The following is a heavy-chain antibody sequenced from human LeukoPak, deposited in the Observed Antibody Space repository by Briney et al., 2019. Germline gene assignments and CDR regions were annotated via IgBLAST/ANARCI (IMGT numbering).Heavy chain of an antibody. CDR2: IYSGGST. J-gene: IGHJ4*02. V-gene: IGHV3-66*01. D-gene: IGHD4-17*01. CDR1: GFTVSSNY. Sequence: GGSLRLSCAASGFTVSSNYMSWVRQAPGKGLEWVSVIYSGGSTCYADSVKGRFTISRDNSKNTLYLQMNSLRAEDTAVYYCARSLYGDYVDYWGQGTLVTVSS. CDR3: ARSLYGDYVDY.